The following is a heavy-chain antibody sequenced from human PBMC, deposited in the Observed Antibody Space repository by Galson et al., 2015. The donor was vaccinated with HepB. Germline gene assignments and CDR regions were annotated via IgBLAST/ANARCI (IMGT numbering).Heavy chain of an antibody. J-gene: IGHJ2*01. D-gene: IGHD1-26*01. Sequence: SLRLSCAASGFTFSSYDMHWVRQATGKGLEWVSAIGTAGDTYYPGSVKGRFTISRENAKNSLYLQMNSLRAGDTAVYYCARERSWGDRLGYFDLWGRGTLVTVSS. CDR3: ARERSWGDRLGYFDL. V-gene: IGHV3-13*01. CDR1: GFTFSSYD. CDR2: IGTAGDT.